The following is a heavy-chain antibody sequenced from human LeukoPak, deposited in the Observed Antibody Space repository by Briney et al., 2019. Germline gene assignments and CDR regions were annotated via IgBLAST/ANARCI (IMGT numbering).Heavy chain of an antibody. D-gene: IGHD2-2*02. Sequence: ASVKVSCKASGFTFTSSAMQWVRQARGQRLEWMGWIVVGSGNTNYAQKFQERVTITRDMSTSTAYMELSSLRSEDTAVYYCAAGQVYCSSTSCYKGYYYYYMDVWGKGTTVTVSS. CDR3: AAGQVYCSSTSCYKGYYYYYMDV. CDR1: GFTFTSSA. V-gene: IGHV1-58*02. J-gene: IGHJ6*03. CDR2: IVVGSGNT.